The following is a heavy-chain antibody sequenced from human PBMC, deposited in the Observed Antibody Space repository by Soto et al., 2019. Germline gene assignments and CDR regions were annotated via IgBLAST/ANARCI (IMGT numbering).Heavy chain of an antibody. Sequence: QVQLVESGGGVVQPGRSLRLSCAASGFTFTSYGMHWVRQAPGKGLEWVAVIWYDGSNKYYADSVKGRFTISRDNSKNTLYLQMNSLRAEDTAVYYCARDPQLGGGSWYFDLWGRGTLVTVSS. J-gene: IGHJ2*01. V-gene: IGHV3-33*01. CDR3: ARDPQLGGGSWYFDL. D-gene: IGHD3-16*01. CDR2: IWYDGSNK. CDR1: GFTFTSYG.